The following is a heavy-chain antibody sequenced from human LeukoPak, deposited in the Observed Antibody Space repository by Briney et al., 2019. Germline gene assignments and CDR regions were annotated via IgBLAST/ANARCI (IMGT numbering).Heavy chain of an antibody. CDR1: GYTFTRYA. D-gene: IGHD4-17*01. Sequence: GASVKVSCKASGYTFTRYAMNWVRQAPGQGLEWMGWINTNTRNPTYAQGFTGRVVFSLDTSVSTAYLQISSLKAEDTAVYYCARQAAWYGDSQVFDSWGQGTLVTVSS. V-gene: IGHV7-4-1*02. J-gene: IGHJ4*02. CDR3: ARQAAWYGDSQVFDS. CDR2: INTNTRNP.